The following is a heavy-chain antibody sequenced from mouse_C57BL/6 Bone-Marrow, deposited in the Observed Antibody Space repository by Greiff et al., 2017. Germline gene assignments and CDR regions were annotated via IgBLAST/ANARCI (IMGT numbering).Heavy chain of an antibody. D-gene: IGHD2-12*01. V-gene: IGHV1-52*01. Sequence: VQLQQPGAELVRPGSSVKLSCKASGYTFTSYWMHWVKQRPIQGLEWIGNIDPSDSETNYNQKFKDKATLTVDKSSSTAYMQLSSLTSEDSAVYYGARSRVYSNDGTWFAYWGQGTLVTVSA. CDR2: IDPSDSET. CDR3: ARSRVYSNDGTWFAY. J-gene: IGHJ3*01. CDR1: GYTFTSYW.